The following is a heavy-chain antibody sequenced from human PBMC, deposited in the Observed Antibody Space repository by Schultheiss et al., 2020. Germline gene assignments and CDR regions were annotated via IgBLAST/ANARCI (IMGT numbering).Heavy chain of an antibody. Sequence: GGSLRLSCAASGFTFSSYWMSWVRQAPGKGLEWVGRIRSKANSYATAYAASVKGRFTISRDDSKNTAYLQMNSLKTEDTAVYYCAKDRVRWEPPDYWGQGTLVTVSS. CDR2: IRSKANSYAT. CDR1: GFTFSSYW. D-gene: IGHD1-26*01. CDR3: AKDRVRWEPPDY. J-gene: IGHJ4*02. V-gene: IGHV3-73*01.